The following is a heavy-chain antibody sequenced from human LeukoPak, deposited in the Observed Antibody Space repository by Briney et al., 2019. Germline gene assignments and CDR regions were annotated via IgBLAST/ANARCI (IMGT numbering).Heavy chain of an antibody. CDR1: GFTFSSYA. CDR3: AKVFVPDFGPYFDY. V-gene: IGHV3-23*01. Sequence: GGSLRLSCAASGFTFSSYAMSWVRQAPVKGLEWVSAISGSGGSTYYADSVKGRFTISRDNSKNTLYLQMNSLRAEDTAVYYCAKVFVPDFGPYFDYWGQGTLVTVSS. CDR2: ISGSGGST. D-gene: IGHD3/OR15-3a*01. J-gene: IGHJ4*02.